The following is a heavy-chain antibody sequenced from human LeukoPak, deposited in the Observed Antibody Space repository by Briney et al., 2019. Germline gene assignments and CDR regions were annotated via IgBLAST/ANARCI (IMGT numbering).Heavy chain of an antibody. CDR3: ARTGGSGWWSDT. CDR1: GGSLTGYF. D-gene: IGHD6-19*01. V-gene: IGHV4-59*01. Sequence: SETLSLTCAVSGGSLTGYFWTWIRQPPGKGLEWIGHFYYSGSTYYNPSLESRVSISIDTSKTQFSLELKSVTAADTAVYYCARTGGSGWWSDTWGQGTLVTVSS. J-gene: IGHJ5*02. CDR2: FYYSGST.